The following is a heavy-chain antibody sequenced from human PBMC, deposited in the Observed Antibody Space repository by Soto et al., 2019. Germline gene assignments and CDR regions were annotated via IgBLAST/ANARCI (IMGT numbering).Heavy chain of an antibody. V-gene: IGHV3-23*01. D-gene: IGHD2-15*01. J-gene: IGHJ4*02. CDR1: GFTFSSYA. Sequence: GGSLRLSCAASGFTFSSYAMSWVRQAPGKGLEWVSAISGSGGSTYYADSVKGRFTISRDNSKNTLYLQMNSLRAEDTAVYYCAKDAIPRNSICSGGSCYFFGYWGQGTLVTVSS. CDR2: ISGSGGST. CDR3: AKDAIPRNSICSGGSCYFFGY.